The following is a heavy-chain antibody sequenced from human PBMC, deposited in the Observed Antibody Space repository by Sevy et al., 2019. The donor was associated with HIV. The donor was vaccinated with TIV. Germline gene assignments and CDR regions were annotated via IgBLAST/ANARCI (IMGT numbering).Heavy chain of an antibody. CDR1: GFTFDDYA. V-gene: IGHV3-9*01. J-gene: IGHJ6*02. Sequence: GGSLRLSCAASGFTFDDYAMHWVRQAPGKGLEWVSGISWNSGSIGYADSVKGRFTISRDNAKNSLYLQMNSLRAEDTALYYCAKDLYSSALRLGNYYYYGMDVWGQGTTVTVSS. CDR2: ISWNSGSI. CDR3: AKDLYSSALRLGNYYYYGMDV. D-gene: IGHD6-25*01.